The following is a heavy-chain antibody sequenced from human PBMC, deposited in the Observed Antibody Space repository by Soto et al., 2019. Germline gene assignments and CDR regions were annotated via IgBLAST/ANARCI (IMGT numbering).Heavy chain of an antibody. Sequence: QVQLVQSGAEVKKPGSSVKVSCKASGGTFSSYAISWVRQAPGQGLEWMGGIIPIFGTANYAQKFQGRVTINAYESTSTDDMELSSLRSEDTAVYYCARGSGYDYPPRIDYWGQGTLVTVSS. V-gene: IGHV1-69*01. CDR3: ARGSGYDYPPRIDY. CDR1: GGTFSSYA. CDR2: IIPIFGTA. J-gene: IGHJ4*02. D-gene: IGHD5-12*01.